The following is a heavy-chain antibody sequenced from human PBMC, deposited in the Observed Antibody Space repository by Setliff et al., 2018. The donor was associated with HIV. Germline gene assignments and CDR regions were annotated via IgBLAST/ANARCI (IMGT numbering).Heavy chain of an antibody. V-gene: IGHV4-61*09. CDR2: IYISRST. J-gene: IGHJ4*02. CDR3: ARDYFGSLDY. Sequence: SETLSLTCTVSGGSVNSQSDYWTWIRQPAGKGLEWLGHIYISRSTNYNPSFKGRVAMSVDRSKNQFSLKLSSVTAADTAVYHCARDYFGSLDYWGQGTLVTVSS. D-gene: IGHD3-10*01. CDR1: GGSVNSQSDY.